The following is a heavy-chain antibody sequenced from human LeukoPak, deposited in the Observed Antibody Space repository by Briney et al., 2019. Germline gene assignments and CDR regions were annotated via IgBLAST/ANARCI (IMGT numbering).Heavy chain of an antibody. J-gene: IGHJ3*02. CDR1: GFTFNTYA. CDR3: ARNILFAFDI. CDR2: ISNSGGNT. Sequence: PGGSLRLSCAASGFTFNTYAMTWVRQAPGKGLEWVSAISNSGGNTYYADSVKGRFTISRDNSKNTLYLQVNSLRAEDTAMYYCARNILFAFDIWGQGTMVTVSS. V-gene: IGHV3-23*01.